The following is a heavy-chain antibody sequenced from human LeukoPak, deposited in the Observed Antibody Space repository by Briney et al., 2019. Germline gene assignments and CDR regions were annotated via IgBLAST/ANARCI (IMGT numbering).Heavy chain of an antibody. V-gene: IGHV4-59*01. CDR3: AREDDSSGYYAFDI. Sequence: SETLSLICTVSGGSISRYYWRWIRQPPGEGLEGIGYIYYSGSTNYNPSLKSRVTISVDTSKNQFSLKLSAVTAADTAVYYCAREDDSSGYYAFDIWGQGTMVTVSS. CDR2: IYYSGST. J-gene: IGHJ3*02. D-gene: IGHD3-22*01. CDR1: GGSISRYY.